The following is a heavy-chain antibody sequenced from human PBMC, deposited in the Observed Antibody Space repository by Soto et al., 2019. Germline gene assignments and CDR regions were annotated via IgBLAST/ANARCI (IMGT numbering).Heavy chain of an antibody. V-gene: IGHV3-30*18. CDR2: ITYDGSNK. CDR1: GFNFDNYG. J-gene: IGHJ1*01. D-gene: IGHD3-16*01. CDR3: AKDRVGRTFYTPPGF. Sequence: GSLRLSCQASGFNFDNYGMRWVRQAPGKGLEWVAVITYDGSNKYYADSVKGRFTISRDNSKNTLSLHLNTLKPEDTAVYHCAKDRVGRTFYTPPGFWGQATLVTVSS.